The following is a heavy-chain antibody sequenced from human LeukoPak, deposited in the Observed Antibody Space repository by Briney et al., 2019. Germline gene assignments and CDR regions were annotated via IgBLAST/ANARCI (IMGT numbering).Heavy chain of an antibody. V-gene: IGHV3-33*06. D-gene: IGHD1-7*01. CDR3: AKAIGGTTDSYMDV. CDR2: IWYDGSNK. Sequence: GGSLRLSCAASGFTFSSYGMHWVRQAPGKGLEWVAVIWYDGSNKYYADSVKGRFTISRDNSKNTLYLQTNSLRAEDTAVYYCAKAIGGTTDSYMDVWAKGPRSTSP. J-gene: IGHJ6*03. CDR1: GFTFSSYG.